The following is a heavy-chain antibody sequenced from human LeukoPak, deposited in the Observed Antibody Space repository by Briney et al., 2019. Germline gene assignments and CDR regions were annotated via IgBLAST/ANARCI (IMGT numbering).Heavy chain of an antibody. J-gene: IGHJ4*02. CDR1: GGSFSGYY. Sequence: SETLSLTCAVYGGSFSGYYWSWIRQPPRKGLEWIGEINHSGSTNYNPSLKSRVTISVDTSKNQFSLKLSSVTAADTAVYYCARVRTTVVPYYFDYWGPGTLVTVSS. CDR2: INHSGST. CDR3: ARVRTTVVPYYFDY. D-gene: IGHD4-23*01. V-gene: IGHV4-34*01.